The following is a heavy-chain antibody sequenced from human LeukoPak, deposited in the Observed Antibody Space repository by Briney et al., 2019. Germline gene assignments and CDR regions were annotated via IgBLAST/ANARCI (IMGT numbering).Heavy chain of an antibody. V-gene: IGHV3-23*01. CDR2: ICGSGGST. Sequence: GGSLRLSCAASGFTFSSHAMSWVRQAPGKGLEWVSAICGSGGSTYYADSVKGRFTISRDNSKNTLYLQMNSLRAEDTAVYYCAKDPSNGSGSYYALWGQGTLVTVSS. D-gene: IGHD3-10*01. J-gene: IGHJ4*02. CDR3: AKDPSNGSGSYYAL. CDR1: GFTFSSHA.